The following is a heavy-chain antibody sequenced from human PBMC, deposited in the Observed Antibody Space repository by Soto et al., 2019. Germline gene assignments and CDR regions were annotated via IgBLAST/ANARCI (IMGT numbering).Heavy chain of an antibody. CDR3: ARANYFESSGPFDY. CDR1: GGSLSSGAYY. Sequence: QVQLQESGPGLVKPSQTLSLTCTVSGGSLSSGAYYWSWIRQHPGKGLEWIGYIYYSGSTYYNPSLESRVTISVDTSRKQFSLKVSSVTAADTAVYYCARANYFESSGPFDYWGPGTLVTVSS. D-gene: IGHD3-22*01. CDR2: IYYSGST. J-gene: IGHJ4*02. V-gene: IGHV4-31*03.